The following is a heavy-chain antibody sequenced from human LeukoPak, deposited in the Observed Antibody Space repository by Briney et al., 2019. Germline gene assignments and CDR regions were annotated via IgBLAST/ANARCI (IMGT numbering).Heavy chain of an antibody. CDR2: IKEDGTKT. CDR1: GFTFSRYW. Sequence: PGGSLRLSCAASGFTFSRYWMTWVRQAPGKGLEWVANIKEDGTKTYYVDSVKGRFSISRDNAKNSLYLQMNALRAEDTAVYYCARDVRPDYWGQGTLVTVST. V-gene: IGHV3-7*04. J-gene: IGHJ4*02. D-gene: IGHD6-6*01. CDR3: ARDVRPDY.